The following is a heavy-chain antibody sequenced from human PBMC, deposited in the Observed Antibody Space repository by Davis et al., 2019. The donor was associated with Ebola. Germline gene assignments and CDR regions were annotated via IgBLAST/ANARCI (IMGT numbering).Heavy chain of an antibody. V-gene: IGHV3-64D*08. Sequence: GGSLRLSCSASGFTFGSYAMQWVRQAPGKGLESVARISTNGETTYYAESVKGRFTISRDNAKGTLYLQMKSLRSEDTAVYFCVKDRFTVVVVHGGFDYWGQGALVTVSS. CDR3: VKDRFTVVVVHGGFDY. CDR2: ISTNGETT. D-gene: IGHD2-15*01. CDR1: GFTFGSYA. J-gene: IGHJ4*02.